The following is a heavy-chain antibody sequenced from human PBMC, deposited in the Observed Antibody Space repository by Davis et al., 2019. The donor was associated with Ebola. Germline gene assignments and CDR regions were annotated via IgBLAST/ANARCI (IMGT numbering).Heavy chain of an antibody. J-gene: IGHJ4*02. D-gene: IGHD3-10*01. V-gene: IGHV3-21*01. Sequence: PGGSLRLSCAASGFTFSSYAMSWVRQAPGKGLEWVSSISSSSSYIYYADSVKGRFTISRDNAKNSLYLQMNSLRAEDTAVYYCAKESTGVTMVRGVEIGYWGQGTLVTVSS. CDR3: AKESTGVTMVRGVEIGY. CDR2: ISSSSSYI. CDR1: GFTFSSYA.